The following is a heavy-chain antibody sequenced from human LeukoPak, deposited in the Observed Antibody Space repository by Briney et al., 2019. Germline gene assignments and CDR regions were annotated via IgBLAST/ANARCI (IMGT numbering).Heavy chain of an antibody. V-gene: IGHV4-59*01. J-gene: IGHJ4*02. CDR1: GVTISSYD. CDR3: ARQGGDTPMVKFDS. Sequence: SETLSLTCTVSGVTISSYDWSWIRQPPGKGLEWIGYISYSGSTNYNPSPKRRLTISADTTTNHSSLKQSSVIAADTAVYYCARQGGDTPMVKFDSWGQGALVTVSS. CDR2: ISYSGST. D-gene: IGHD5-18*01.